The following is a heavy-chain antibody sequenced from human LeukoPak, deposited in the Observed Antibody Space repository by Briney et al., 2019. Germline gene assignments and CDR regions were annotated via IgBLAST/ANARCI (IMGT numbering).Heavy chain of an antibody. CDR1: GYSFTSYW. CDR2: IYPGDSDT. V-gene: IGHV5-51*01. CDR3: ARHVSARGCYYYGMDV. Sequence: GESLKISCKGSGYSFTSYWIGWVRQMPGKGLEWMGIIYPGDSDTRYSPSFQGQVTISADKSISTAYLQWSSLKASDTAMYYCARHVSARGCYYYGMDVWGQGTTVTVSS. J-gene: IGHJ6*02. D-gene: IGHD6-6*01.